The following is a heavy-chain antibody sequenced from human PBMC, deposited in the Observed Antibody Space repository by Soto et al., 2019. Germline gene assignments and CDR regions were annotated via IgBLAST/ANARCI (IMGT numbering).Heavy chain of an antibody. CDR2: IIPIFGTA. Sequence: ASVKASCKASGGTFSSYAISWVRQAPGQGLEWMGGIIPIFGTANYAQKFQGRVTITAGESTSTAYMELSSLRSEDTAVYYCARYGGFLEWFPYYYYGMDVWGQGTTVTVSS. J-gene: IGHJ6*02. V-gene: IGHV1-69*13. CDR1: GGTFSSYA. D-gene: IGHD3-3*01. CDR3: ARYGGFLEWFPYYYYGMDV.